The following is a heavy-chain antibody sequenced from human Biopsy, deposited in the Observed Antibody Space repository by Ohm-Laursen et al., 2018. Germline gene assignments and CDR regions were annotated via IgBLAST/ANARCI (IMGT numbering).Heavy chain of an antibody. J-gene: IGHJ4*02. CDR2: IHYSGST. D-gene: IGHD3/OR15-3a*01. Sequence: GTLSLTCTVSGVSITAYYWSWIRQPPGKGLECIGNIHYSGSTNYNPSLKSRVTISADTSKSQLSLHLTSVTAADTAVYYCASRGLVMASDYYFDDWGQGTLVTVSS. CDR3: ASRGLVMASDYYFDD. V-gene: IGHV4-59*08. CDR1: GVSITAYY.